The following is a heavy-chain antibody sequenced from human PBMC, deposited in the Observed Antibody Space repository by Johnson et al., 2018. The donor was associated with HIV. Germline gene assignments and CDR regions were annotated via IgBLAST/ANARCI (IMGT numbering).Heavy chain of an antibody. CDR3: ARESTAWGGDYVGYGLDV. V-gene: IGHV3-7*03. CDR2: IKQDGSEK. J-gene: IGHJ3*01. D-gene: IGHD5-18*01. CDR1: GFTFSSYW. Sequence: VQLVESGGGLAQPGGSLRLSCAASGFTFSSYWMSWVRQAPGKGLEWVANIKQDGSEKYYVDSVKGRFTISRDNSKNTLYLQMNSLRAEDTAVYYCARESTAWGGDYVGYGLDVWGQGTLVAVSS.